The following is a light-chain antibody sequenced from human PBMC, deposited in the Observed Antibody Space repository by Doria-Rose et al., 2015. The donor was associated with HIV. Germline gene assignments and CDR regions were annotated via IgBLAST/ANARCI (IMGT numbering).Light chain of an antibody. CDR3: MQTMLLPFT. V-gene: IGKV2D-29*02. CDR2: EVS. J-gene: IGKJ3*01. CDR1: QSLVNSDGRTY. Sequence: EIVLTQSPLSLSVTPGQPASISCRSSQSLVNSDGRTYLYWYLQKPGKSPQLLIYEVSNRFSGVPDRFSGSGSGTGFTLKISRVEPEDFGVYYCMQTMLLPFTFGPGTTVDIK.